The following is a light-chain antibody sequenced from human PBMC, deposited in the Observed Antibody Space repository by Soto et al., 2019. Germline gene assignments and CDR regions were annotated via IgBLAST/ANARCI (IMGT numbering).Light chain of an antibody. CDR3: QQYGSSPA. CDR2: GAS. CDR1: QSVGTS. J-gene: IGKJ4*01. V-gene: IGKV3D-15*01. Sequence: EIVMTQSPATLSVSPGQRVTLSCRASQSVGTSIAWYQQKPGQAPRLLIYGASTRATGIPARFSSSGSGTVFTLTISSLEAEDFAVYCCQQYGSSPAFGGGTKVDIK.